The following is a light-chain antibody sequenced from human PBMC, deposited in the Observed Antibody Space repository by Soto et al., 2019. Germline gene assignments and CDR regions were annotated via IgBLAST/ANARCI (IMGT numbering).Light chain of an antibody. V-gene: IGKV1-39*01. CDR2: ASS. Sequence: IQMTQSPYSLSASVGDRITITCRASQTIGTYLNWYQQVPGKAPKLLIYASSSLQTGVPSRFSGSGSGTHFTLIINSLQPEDLGTYYCQQSVNLPRTFGPGTRVETK. J-gene: IGKJ1*01. CDR3: QQSVNLPRT. CDR1: QTIGTY.